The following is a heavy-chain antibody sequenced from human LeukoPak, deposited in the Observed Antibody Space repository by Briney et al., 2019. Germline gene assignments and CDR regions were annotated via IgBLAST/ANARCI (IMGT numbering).Heavy chain of an antibody. J-gene: IGHJ4*02. CDR3: ARDKFDSSGYYLDY. CDR2: MNPNSGNT. Sequence: GASVKVSCKASGYTFTSYDINWVRQATGQGLEWMGWMNPNSGNTGYAQKFQGRVTITRNTSISTAYMELSSLRSEDTAVYYCARDKFDSSGYYLDYWGQGTLVTVSS. V-gene: IGHV1-8*03. D-gene: IGHD3-22*01. CDR1: GYTFTSYD.